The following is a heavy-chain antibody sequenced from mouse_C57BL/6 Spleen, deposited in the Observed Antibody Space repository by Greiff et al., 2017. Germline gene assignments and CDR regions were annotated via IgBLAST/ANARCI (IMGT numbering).Heavy chain of an antibody. D-gene: IGHD2-10*02. V-gene: IGHV1-43*01. CDR3: ARFGLGYAMDY. Sequence: EVQLQESGPELVKPGASVKISCKASGYSFTGYYMHWVKQSSEKSLEWIGEINPSTGGTSYNQKFKGKATLTVDKSSSTAYMQLKSLTSEDSAVYYCARFGLGYAMDYWGQGTSVTVSS. CDR1: GYSFTGYY. CDR2: INPSTGGT. J-gene: IGHJ4*01.